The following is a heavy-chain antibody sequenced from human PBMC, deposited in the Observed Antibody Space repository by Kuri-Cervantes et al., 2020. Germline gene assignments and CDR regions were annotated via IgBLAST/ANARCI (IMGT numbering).Heavy chain of an antibody. D-gene: IGHD3-10*01. CDR1: GFTFSSYG. V-gene: IGHV3-33*01. CDR2: IWYDGSNK. J-gene: IGHJ4*02. Sequence: GESLKISCAASGFTFSSYGMHWVRQAPGKGLEWVAVIWYDGSNKYYADSVKGRFTISRDNSKNTLYLQMNSLRAEDTAVYYCGTVRQGRDYYFDYWGQGILVTVSS. CDR3: GTVRQGRDYYFDY.